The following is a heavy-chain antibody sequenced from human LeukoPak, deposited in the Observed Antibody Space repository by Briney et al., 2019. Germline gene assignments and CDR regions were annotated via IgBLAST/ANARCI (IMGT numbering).Heavy chain of an antibody. D-gene: IGHD6-19*01. V-gene: IGHV1-18*01. CDR1: GYTFTSYG. Sequence: ASVKVSCKASGYTFTSYGISWVRQAPGQGLEWMGWISAYNGNTNYAQKLQGRVTMTTDTSTSTAYMELRSLRSDDTAVYYCARALGGWSERPDDAFDIWGQGTMVTVSS. J-gene: IGHJ3*02. CDR2: ISAYNGNT. CDR3: ARALGGWSERPDDAFDI.